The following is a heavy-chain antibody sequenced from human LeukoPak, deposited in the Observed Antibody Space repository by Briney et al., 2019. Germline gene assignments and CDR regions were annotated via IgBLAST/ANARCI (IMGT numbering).Heavy chain of an antibody. CDR2: IYPGDSDT. J-gene: IGHJ4*02. V-gene: IGHV5-51*01. CDR1: YW. CDR3: ARSDILTGYYKY. D-gene: IGHD3-9*01. Sequence: YWSWIRQPPGKGLEWMGIIYPGDSDTRYSPSFQGQVTISADKSISTAYLQWSSLKASDTAMYYCARSDILTGYYKYWGQGTLVTVSS.